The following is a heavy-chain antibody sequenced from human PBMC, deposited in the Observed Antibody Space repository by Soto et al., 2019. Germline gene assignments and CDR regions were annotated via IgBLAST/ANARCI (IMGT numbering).Heavy chain of an antibody. J-gene: IGHJ4*02. D-gene: IGHD6-19*01. Sequence: SETLSLTCTVSGGSISSSSYYWGWIRQPPGKGLEWIGSIYYSGSTYYNPSLKSRVTISVDTSKNQFSLKLSSVTAADTAVYYCARHHSVAGASRGEKGYYFDYWGQGTLVTVSS. CDR2: IYYSGST. V-gene: IGHV4-39*01. CDR3: ARHHSVAGASRGEKGYYFDY. CDR1: GGSISSSSYY.